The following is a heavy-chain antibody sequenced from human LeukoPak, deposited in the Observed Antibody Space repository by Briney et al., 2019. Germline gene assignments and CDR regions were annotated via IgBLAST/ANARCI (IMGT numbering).Heavy chain of an antibody. J-gene: IGHJ4*02. D-gene: IGHD6-19*01. V-gene: IGHV3-30*02. Sequence: GGSLRLSCAASGFTFSSYGMHWVRQAPGKGLEWVAFIRYDGSNKYYADSVKGRFTISRDNSKNTLYLQMNSLRAEDTAVYYCAKDRWRAVAGTLGYWGQGTLVTVSS. CDR1: GFTFSSYG. CDR2: IRYDGSNK. CDR3: AKDRWRAVAGTLGY.